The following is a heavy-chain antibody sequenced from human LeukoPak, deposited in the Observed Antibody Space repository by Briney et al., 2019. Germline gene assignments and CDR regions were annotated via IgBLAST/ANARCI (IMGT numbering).Heavy chain of an antibody. CDR1: GYMFTGYY. Sequence: ASVKVSCKASGYMFTGYYMHWVRQAPGQGLEWMGWINPNSGGTNYAQKFQGRVTMTRDTSISTAYMELSSRRSDDTAVYYCARGYCSGDCFTLFDYGGQGTLVTVSS. CDR3: ARGYCSGDCFTLFDY. D-gene: IGHD2-21*02. CDR2: INPNSGGT. J-gene: IGHJ4*02. V-gene: IGHV1-2*02.